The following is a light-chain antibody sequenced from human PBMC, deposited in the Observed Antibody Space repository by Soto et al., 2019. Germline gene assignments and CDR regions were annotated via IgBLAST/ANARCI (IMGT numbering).Light chain of an antibody. Sequence: DIQMTQSPSTLSGSVGDRVTITCRASQTISSWLAWYQQKPGKAPKLLIYKASTLKSGVPSRFSGSGSGTEFTLTISSLQPDDFATYYCQQYNNYQYTFGQGTKVDIK. V-gene: IGKV1-5*03. CDR3: QQYNNYQYT. CDR1: QTISSW. CDR2: KAS. J-gene: IGKJ2*01.